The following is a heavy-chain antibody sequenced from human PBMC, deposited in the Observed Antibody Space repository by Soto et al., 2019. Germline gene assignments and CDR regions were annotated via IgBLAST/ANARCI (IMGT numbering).Heavy chain of an antibody. CDR2: INSNNGNT. V-gene: IGHV1-18*01. CDR1: GYTFTSYG. D-gene: IGHD7-27*01. J-gene: IGHJ4*02. CDR3: ARDTPSLQTTGGIDY. Sequence: QVQLVQSGAEVKRPGASVKVSCKASGYTFTSYGISWVRQDPGQGLEWMGWINSNNGNTDYAQMLQGRLTMTTDTSTTTVYMELRSLRSDDTAVYFCARDTPSLQTTGGIDYWGQGTLVTVSS.